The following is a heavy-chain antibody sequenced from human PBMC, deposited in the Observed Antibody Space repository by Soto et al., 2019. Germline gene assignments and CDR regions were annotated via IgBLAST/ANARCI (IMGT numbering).Heavy chain of an antibody. V-gene: IGHV3-23*01. D-gene: IGHD5-18*01. CDR1: GFTFSSYA. CDR3: EKVGSHPDTATPRGYYYGMDV. CDR2: ISGSGGST. Sequence: GGSLRLSCAASGFTFSSYAMSWVRQAPGKGLEWVSAISGSGGSTYYADSVKGRFTISRDNSKNTLYLQMNSLRAEDTAVYYCEKVGSHPDTATPRGYYYGMDVWGQGTTVTVSS. J-gene: IGHJ6*02.